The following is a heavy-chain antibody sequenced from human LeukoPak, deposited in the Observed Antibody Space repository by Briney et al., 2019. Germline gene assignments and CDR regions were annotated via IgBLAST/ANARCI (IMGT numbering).Heavy chain of an antibody. D-gene: IGHD4-23*01. CDR2: IYPGDSDT. V-gene: IGHV5-51*01. CDR3: ARHVWDTVITPGD. J-gene: IGHJ4*02. CDR1: GYSFTSYW. Sequence: GESLKISCKGSGYSFTSYWIGWVRQMPGKGLEWMGIIYPGDSDTRYSPSFQGQVTISADKSITTAYLQWSSLKPSDTAMYYCARHVWDTVITPGDWGQGTLVTVSS.